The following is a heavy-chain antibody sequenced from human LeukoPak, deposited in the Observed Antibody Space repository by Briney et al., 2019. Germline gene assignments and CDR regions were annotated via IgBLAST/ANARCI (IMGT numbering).Heavy chain of an antibody. Sequence: SETLSLTCGVSGDSISSSGYYWAWIRQPPGKGLEWIGSISYTGTTYYNPSLKGRVTISVDTSNNHISLRLDSVTAADTAVYYCARQEGNAYNWFDPWGQGTLVTVSS. D-gene: IGHD3-16*01. J-gene: IGHJ5*02. V-gene: IGHV4-39*01. CDR1: GDSISSSGYY. CDR2: ISYTGTT. CDR3: ARQEGNAYNWFDP.